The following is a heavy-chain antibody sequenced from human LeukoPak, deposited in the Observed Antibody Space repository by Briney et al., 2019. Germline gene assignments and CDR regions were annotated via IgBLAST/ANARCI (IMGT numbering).Heavy chain of an antibody. J-gene: IGHJ6*03. CDR1: GGTFSSYA. Sequence: ASVKVSCKASGGTFSSYAISWVRQAPGQGLEWMGGIIPIFGTANYAQKFQGRVTITTDESTSTAYMELSSLRSEDTAVYYCASGPAMAHYYYYYYMDVWGKGTTVTVSS. D-gene: IGHD5-18*01. V-gene: IGHV1-69*05. CDR2: IIPIFGTA. CDR3: ASGPAMAHYYYYYYMDV.